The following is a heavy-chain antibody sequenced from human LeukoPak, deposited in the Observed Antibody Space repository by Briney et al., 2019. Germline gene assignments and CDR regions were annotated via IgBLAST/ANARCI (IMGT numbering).Heavy chain of an antibody. CDR1: GLTFSNYA. V-gene: IGHV3-23*01. D-gene: IGHD1-26*01. Sequence: GGCLRLSCAASGLTFSNYAMSWVRQAAGKWLEWVSTISGSGGSTYNADSMKGRFTISRDNSNNTLYLQMNSLTAEDTAVDNCAKRSSGNYFDYWGQGTLVTVSS. CDR2: ISGSGGST. J-gene: IGHJ4*02. CDR3: AKRSSGNYFDY.